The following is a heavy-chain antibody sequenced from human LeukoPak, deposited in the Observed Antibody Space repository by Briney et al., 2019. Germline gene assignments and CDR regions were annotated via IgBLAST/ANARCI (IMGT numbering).Heavy chain of an antibody. CDR2: IIPIFGTA. V-gene: IGHV1-69*05. Sequence: SVKVSCKASGGTSSSYAISWVRQAPGHGLEWMGGIIPIFGTANYAQKFQGRVKITTDESTSTAYMELSSLRSEDTAVYYCARADSSGWYHDYWGQGTLVTVSS. CDR1: GGTSSSYA. D-gene: IGHD6-19*01. J-gene: IGHJ4*02. CDR3: ARADSSGWYHDY.